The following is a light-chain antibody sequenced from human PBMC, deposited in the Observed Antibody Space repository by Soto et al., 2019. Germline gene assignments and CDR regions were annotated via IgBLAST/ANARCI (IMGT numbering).Light chain of an antibody. Sequence: EIVLTQSPATLSLSPGERATLSCRASQSVNNYLAWYQQKPGQAPRLLIYDAFNRATGIPARFSGSGSGTDFTLTISSLEPEDFVVYYCQQRSNWSLTFGGGTKVEIK. J-gene: IGKJ4*01. CDR1: QSVNNY. V-gene: IGKV3-11*01. CDR2: DAF. CDR3: QQRSNWSLT.